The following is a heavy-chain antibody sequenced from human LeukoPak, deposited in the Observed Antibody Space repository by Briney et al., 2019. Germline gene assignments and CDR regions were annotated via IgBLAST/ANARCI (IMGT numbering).Heavy chain of an antibody. CDR3: ARTAGDYYYYMDV. CDR2: IATDGSNK. D-gene: IGHD2-21*02. Sequence: GRSLRLSCAVSGFTSSSYAMHWVRQAPGQGLEWVAVIATDGSNKYYADSVKGRFTISKDNSKNTLYLQMNSLRPEDTAVYYCARTAGDYYYYMDVWGKGATVTVS. CDR1: GFTSSSYA. J-gene: IGHJ6*03. V-gene: IGHV3-30*04.